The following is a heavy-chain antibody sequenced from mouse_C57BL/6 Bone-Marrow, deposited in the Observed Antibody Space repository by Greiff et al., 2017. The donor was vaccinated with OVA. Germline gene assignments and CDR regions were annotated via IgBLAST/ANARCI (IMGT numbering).Heavy chain of an antibody. V-gene: IGHV1-49*01. CDR1: YFAFMASA. J-gene: IGHJ4*01. CDR3: ARSPIYYGYDDYYAMDY. CDR2: FTMYSDAT. D-gene: IGHD2-2*01. Sequence: LVESGAELVRPGSSVKLSCKDSYFAFMASAMHWVKQRPGHGLEWIGSFTMYSDATEYSENFKGKATLTANTSSSTAYMELSSLTSEDSAVYYCARSPIYYGYDDYYAMDYWGQGTSVTVSS.